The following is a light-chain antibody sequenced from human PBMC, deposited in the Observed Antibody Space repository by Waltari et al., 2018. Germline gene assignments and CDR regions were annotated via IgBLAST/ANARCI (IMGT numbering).Light chain of an antibody. Sequence: QSSATLSVRPGVMATLSGRASQSVNSHLAWYQQKPGQAPRLLIYGASTWATGIPARFSGSGSGTEFTLTISSLQSEDFAVYYCQQYDNRPWTFGQGTKVEIK. CDR1: QSVNSH. V-gene: IGKV3-15*01. CDR3: QQYDNRPWT. CDR2: GAS. J-gene: IGKJ1*01.